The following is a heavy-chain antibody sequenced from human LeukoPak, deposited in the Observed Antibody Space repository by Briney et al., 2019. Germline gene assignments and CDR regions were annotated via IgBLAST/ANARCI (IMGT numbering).Heavy chain of an antibody. J-gene: IGHJ3*02. CDR2: ISYDGSNK. CDR3: ARDRSGLRFLEWHHDAFDI. CDR1: GFTFSSYA. Sequence: GRSLRLSCAASGFTFSSYAMHWVRQAPGKGLEWVAVISYDGSNKYYADSVKGRFTISRDNSKNTLYLQMNSLRAEDTAVYYCARDRSGLRFLEWHHDAFDIWGQGTMVTVSS. D-gene: IGHD3-3*01. V-gene: IGHV3-30-3*01.